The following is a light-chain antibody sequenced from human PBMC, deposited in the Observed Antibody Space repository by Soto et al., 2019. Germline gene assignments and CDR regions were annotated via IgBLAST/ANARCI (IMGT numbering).Light chain of an antibody. CDR2: EVT. CDR3: SSFTNTFTLV. CDR1: SSDIGSFDY. V-gene: IGLV2-14*01. Sequence: QSVLTQPASVSGSPGQSITISCSGTSSDIGSFDYVSWFQQHPGKAPKLLIYEVTHRPSGVSYRFSGSKSGNTASLTISGVQPEDEADYYCSSFTNTFTLVFGGGTQLTVL. J-gene: IGLJ2*01.